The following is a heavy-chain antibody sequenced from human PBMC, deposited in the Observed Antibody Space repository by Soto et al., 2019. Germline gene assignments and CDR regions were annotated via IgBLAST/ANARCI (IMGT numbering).Heavy chain of an antibody. CDR1: AGSISSGGYS. CDR3: ARVPDV. J-gene: IGHJ6*02. CDR2: IYHSGST. Sequence: QLQLQASVSGLVKPAHTMSLTCAVSAGSISSGGYSWTWIRQPPGKGMEWIGYIYHSGSTYHTPSLKSRVTIAVDRSKSHFSLRLNSVTAADTAVYYCARVPDVWCQGTTVTVSS. V-gene: IGHV4-30-2*01.